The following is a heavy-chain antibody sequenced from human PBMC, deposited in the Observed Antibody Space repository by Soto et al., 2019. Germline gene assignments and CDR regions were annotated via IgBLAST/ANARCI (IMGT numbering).Heavy chain of an antibody. V-gene: IGHV3-21*01. Sequence: EVQLVESGGGLVKPGGSLRLSCAASGFTFSSYSMNWVRQAPGKGLEWVSSISSSSSYIYYADSVKGRFTISRDKAKNSLYLPMNSLRAEDPAVYYCARDQPGYSYGYGLGYWGQGTLVTVSS. CDR2: ISSSSSYI. CDR1: GFTFSSYS. J-gene: IGHJ4*02. CDR3: ARDQPGYSYGYGLGY. D-gene: IGHD5-18*01.